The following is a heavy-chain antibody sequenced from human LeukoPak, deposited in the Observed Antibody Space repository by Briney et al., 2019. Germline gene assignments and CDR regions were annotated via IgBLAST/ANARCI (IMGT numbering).Heavy chain of an antibody. CDR1: GFTFGDYG. CDR2: IRSKTYGGTT. J-gene: IGHJ4*02. Sequence: PGGSLRLSCTASGFTFGDYGMSWVRQAPGKGLEWVGFIRSKTYGGTTEYAASVKGRFTISRDDSKSIVYLQMNSLKTEDTAVYYCTRDYYGSGRGYYFDYWGQGTLVTVSS. V-gene: IGHV3-49*04. CDR3: TRDYYGSGRGYYFDY. D-gene: IGHD3-10*01.